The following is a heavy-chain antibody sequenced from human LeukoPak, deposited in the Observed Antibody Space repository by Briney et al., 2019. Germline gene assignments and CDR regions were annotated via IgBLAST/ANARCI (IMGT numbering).Heavy chain of an antibody. CDR2: ISDNGGNT. V-gene: IGHV3-23*01. CDR1: GFTFSIYG. CDR3: AKDGLLLWFGESYYMDV. Sequence: GGSLRLSCAASGFTFSIYGMGWVRQAPGKGLEWFSSISDNGGNTYYADSAKGRFTISRDNAKNTLYLQMNSLRAEETAVYYCAKDGLLLWFGESYYMDVWGKGTTVPISS. D-gene: IGHD3-10*01. J-gene: IGHJ6*03.